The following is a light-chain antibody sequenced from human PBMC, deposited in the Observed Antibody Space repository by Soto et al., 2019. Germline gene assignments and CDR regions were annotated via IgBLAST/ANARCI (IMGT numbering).Light chain of an antibody. Sequence: EIVLTQSPCTLSFSPWDRSTLSFMASQTVSNNYLAWCQQKPGQAPRVIMYGASRRATGIPDRFSGGGSGTEFTLTISSLQSEDFVVYYCQQYNSWPPITFGQGTRLEIK. CDR2: GAS. J-gene: IGKJ5*01. CDR1: QTVSNNY. V-gene: IGKV3-20*01. CDR3: QQYNSWPPIT.